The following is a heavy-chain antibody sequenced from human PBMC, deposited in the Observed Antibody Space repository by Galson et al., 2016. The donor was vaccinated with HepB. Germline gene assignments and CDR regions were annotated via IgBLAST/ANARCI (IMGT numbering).Heavy chain of an antibody. CDR3: AKGRLIDPPNYFHN. V-gene: IGHV5-51*01. J-gene: IGHJ4*02. Sequence: QSGAEVKKPGESLKISCKGSGYSFASYWIGWVRQVPLKGLEWVGIIYHGDSDTRYSPSFQGQVTISVDNSISTAYLQWSSLKASDTAMYFCAKGRLIDPPNYFHNWGQGTLVTVSS. CDR2: IYHGDSDT. CDR1: GYSFASYW.